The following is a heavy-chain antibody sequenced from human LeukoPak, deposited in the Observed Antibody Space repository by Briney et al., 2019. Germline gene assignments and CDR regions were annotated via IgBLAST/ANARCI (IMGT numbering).Heavy chain of an antibody. D-gene: IGHD4-17*01. J-gene: IGHJ4*02. CDR1: GGSISSSSYY. CDR3: ARLGDYGEYYFDY. CDR2: IYYSGST. Sequence: PSETLSLTCTVSGGSISSSSYYWGWIRQPPGKGLEWIGSIYYSGSTYYNPSLKSRVTISVDTSQNQFSLKLSSVTAADTAVYYCARLGDYGEYYFDYWGQGTLVTVSS. V-gene: IGHV4-39*01.